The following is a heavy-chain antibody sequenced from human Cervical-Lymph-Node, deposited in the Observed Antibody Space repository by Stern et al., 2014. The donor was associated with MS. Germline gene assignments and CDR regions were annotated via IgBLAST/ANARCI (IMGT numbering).Heavy chain of an antibody. CDR2: IGYDGSNP. CDR3: ASAYSSSHYYFDY. D-gene: IGHD6-13*01. Sequence: VPLVESGGGVVQPGRSLRLSCAASGFSFSRYSMHWVRQAPGKGLEWAARIGYDGSNPSYADSVTGRFTISRDNFKNTLYLQMNSLRAEDTAVYYCASAYSSSHYYFDYWGQGTLVTVSS. V-gene: IGHV3-33*01. CDR1: GFSFSRYS. J-gene: IGHJ4*02.